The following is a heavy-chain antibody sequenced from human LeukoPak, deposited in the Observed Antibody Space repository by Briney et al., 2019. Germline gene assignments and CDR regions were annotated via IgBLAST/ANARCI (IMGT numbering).Heavy chain of an antibody. CDR2: IFHSGST. CDR1: GGSISSYY. J-gene: IGHJ3*01. V-gene: IGHV4-4*08. Sequence: PSETLSLTCTVSGGSISSYYWSWIRQPPGKGLEWIASIFHSGSTFYNPSVKSRVTISVDTSKNQFSLTLRSVTAADTAVYYCARETEKQWQYWGQGTMATVSS. CDR3: ARETEKQWQY. D-gene: IGHD6-19*01.